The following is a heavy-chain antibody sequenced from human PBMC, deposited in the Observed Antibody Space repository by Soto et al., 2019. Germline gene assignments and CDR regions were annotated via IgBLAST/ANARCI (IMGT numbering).Heavy chain of an antibody. CDR1: GFTFSSYA. Sequence: EVQLLESGGGLVQPGGSLRLSCAASGFTFSSYAMSWVRQAPGKGLEWVSTISGSGGSTYYADSVKGRFTISRDNSKNTLHLLVNSLRAEDTAVYYCAKCSPRYSSGLKAYYFDYWGQGTLVTVSS. CDR2: ISGSGGST. V-gene: IGHV3-23*01. J-gene: IGHJ4*02. D-gene: IGHD6-19*01. CDR3: AKCSPRYSSGLKAYYFDY.